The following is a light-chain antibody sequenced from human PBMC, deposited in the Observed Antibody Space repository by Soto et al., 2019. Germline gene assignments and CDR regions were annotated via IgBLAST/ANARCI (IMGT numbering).Light chain of an antibody. V-gene: IGLV1-36*01. CDR1: SSNIGNNA. Sequence: QSVLTQPPSVSAAPRQRVTITCSGSSSNIGNNAVNWYQQFPGKAPRLLIHFDDRVASGVSDRFSGSKSGTSASLAISGLQSEDEASYYCAVWDDSLNGAVFGGGTKLTVL. CDR2: FDD. J-gene: IGLJ3*02. CDR3: AVWDDSLNGAV.